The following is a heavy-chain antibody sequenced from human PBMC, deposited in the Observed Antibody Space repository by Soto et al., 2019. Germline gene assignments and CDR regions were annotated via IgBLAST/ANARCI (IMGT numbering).Heavy chain of an antibody. Sequence: LSLTCTVSGGSISSGGYYWSWIRQHPGKGLEWIGYIYYSGSTYYNPSLKSRVTISVDTSKNQFSLKLSSVTAADTAVYYCAREVWLAGGENAFDIWGQGTMVTVS. J-gene: IGHJ3*02. V-gene: IGHV4-31*03. CDR3: AREVWLAGGENAFDI. D-gene: IGHD6-19*01. CDR1: GGSISSGGYY. CDR2: IYYSGST.